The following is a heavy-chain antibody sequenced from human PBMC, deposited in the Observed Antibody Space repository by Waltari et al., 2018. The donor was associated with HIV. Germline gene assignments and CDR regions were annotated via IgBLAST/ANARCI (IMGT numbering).Heavy chain of an antibody. D-gene: IGHD2-21*01. V-gene: IGHV1-18*01. CDR2: VSTHNGNT. J-gene: IGHJ6*02. CDR3: ARFGDCGGECYRYYYYGMDV. Sequence: QGQLVQSGAEVKKPGASVKVSCKASGYSFNNYGISWVRKAPGQGLEWMGWVSTHNGNTKHAQNLQGRVTMTTDTSTTTAYMDLRSLTSDDTAVYYCARFGDCGGECYRYYYYGMDVWGQGTTVTVSS. CDR1: GYSFNNYG.